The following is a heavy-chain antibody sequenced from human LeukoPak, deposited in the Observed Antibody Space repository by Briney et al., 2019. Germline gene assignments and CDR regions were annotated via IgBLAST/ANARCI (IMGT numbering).Heavy chain of an antibody. CDR3: AREATRETLDY. D-gene: IGHD6-6*01. CDR2: IYYSGST. CDR1: GGSISTYY. Sequence: SETLSLTCTVSGGSISTYYWSWIRQPPGKGLEWIGYIYYSGSTDYNPSLKSRVTISVDTSKNQFSLKLSSVTPEDTAVYYCAREATRETLDYWGQGTLVTVSS. J-gene: IGHJ4*02. V-gene: IGHV4-59*12.